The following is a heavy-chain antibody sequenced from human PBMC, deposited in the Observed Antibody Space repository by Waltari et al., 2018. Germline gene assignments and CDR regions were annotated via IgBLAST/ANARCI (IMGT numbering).Heavy chain of an antibody. CDR2: ISGGSDCI. Sequence: EVQLVESGGGLVKPGDSLRLSCTASGFTFSTYTMNWVRHAPGKGLDFVASISGGSDCISYADSLKGRFTVSRDNAKKSLFLQISSLTADDTGVYYCARGAFTVGPLRWGQGTRVTVSA. D-gene: IGHD1-26*01. CDR1: GFTFSTYT. J-gene: IGHJ4*02. V-gene: IGHV3-21*02. CDR3: ARGAFTVGPLR.